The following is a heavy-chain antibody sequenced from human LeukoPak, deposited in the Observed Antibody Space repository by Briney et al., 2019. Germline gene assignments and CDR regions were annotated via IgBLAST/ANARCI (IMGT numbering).Heavy chain of an antibody. D-gene: IGHD6-13*01. V-gene: IGHV1-69*13. J-gene: IGHJ6*02. Sequence: SVKVSCKASGGTFSSYAISWVRQAPGQGLEWMGGIIPIFGTANYAQKFQGRVTITADESTSTAYMELSSLKSEDTAVYYCARALYSSSWYGTGDYYYYGMDVWGQGTTVTVSS. CDR2: IIPIFGTA. CDR1: GGTFSSYA. CDR3: ARALYSSSWYGTGDYYYYGMDV.